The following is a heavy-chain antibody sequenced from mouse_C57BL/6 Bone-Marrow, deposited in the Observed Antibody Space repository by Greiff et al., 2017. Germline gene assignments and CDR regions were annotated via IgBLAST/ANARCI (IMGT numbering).Heavy chain of an antibody. J-gene: IGHJ2*01. CDR3: ARLTGTFFDY. D-gene: IGHD4-1*01. CDR1: GYTFTNYW. Sequence: VQLQQSGAELVRPGTSVKMSCKASGYTFTNYWIGWAKQRPGHGLAWIGDIYPGGGYTNYNEKFKGKATLTADKSSSTAYMQFSSLTSEDSAIYYCARLTGTFFDYWGQGTTLTVSS. V-gene: IGHV1-63*01. CDR2: IYPGGGYT.